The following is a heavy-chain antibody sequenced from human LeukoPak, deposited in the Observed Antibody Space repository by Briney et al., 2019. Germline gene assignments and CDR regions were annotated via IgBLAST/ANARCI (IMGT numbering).Heavy chain of an antibody. CDR2: IREDGSEK. CDR1: GFTFSGSA. V-gene: IGHV3-7*01. CDR3: ARDYTGGWNDY. J-gene: IGHJ4*02. D-gene: IGHD7-27*01. Sequence: PGGSLRLSCAASGFTFSGSAMHWVRQAKGKGLECVAKIREDGSEKHYVDSVKGRFIISRDNSKNSLYLQMNSLRAEDTAVYYCARDYTGGWNDYWGQGTLVTVSS.